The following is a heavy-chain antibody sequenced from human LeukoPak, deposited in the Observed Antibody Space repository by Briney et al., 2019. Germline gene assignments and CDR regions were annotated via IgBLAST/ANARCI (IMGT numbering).Heavy chain of an antibody. CDR1: GFTFRSYG. CDR2: ISYDGSNE. CDR3: AKDRMTTVTSYYHYFGMDV. V-gene: IGHV3-30*18. D-gene: IGHD4-11*01. Sequence: PGRSLRLSCAASGFTFRSYGMHWVRQAPGKGLEWVAIISYDGSNEYHADSVKGRFTISRDNSKNTMYLQMNSLRVEDTAVCFCAKDRMTTVTSYYHYFGMDVWGQGTTVTVSS. J-gene: IGHJ6*02.